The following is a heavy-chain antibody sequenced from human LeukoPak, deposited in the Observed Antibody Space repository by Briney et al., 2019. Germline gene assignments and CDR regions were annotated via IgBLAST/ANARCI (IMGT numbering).Heavy chain of an antibody. J-gene: IGHJ4*02. CDR3: ARRTEDTAMVTDEPFDY. CDR1: GFTFSSYW. D-gene: IGHD5-18*01. V-gene: IGHV3-7*01. CDR2: IKQDRSEK. Sequence: GGSLRLSCAASGFTFSSYWMSWVRQAPGKGLEWVANIKQDRSEKYYVDSVKGRFTISRDNAKHSLYLQMNSLRAEDTAVYYCARRTEDTAMVTDEPFDYWGQGTLVTVSS.